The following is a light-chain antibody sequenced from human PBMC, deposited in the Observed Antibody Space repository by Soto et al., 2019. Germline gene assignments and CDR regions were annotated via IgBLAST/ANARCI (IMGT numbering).Light chain of an antibody. J-gene: IGKJ5*01. CDR1: QSIGLA. CDR2: DAS. Sequence: EIVLTQSPATLSLSPGERATLSYRASQSIGLAIAWYQHKPGQAPRLLIFDASQRATGIPARFRGSGSGTDFTLSISSLEPEDFAVYYCQQRSNWPPITFGQGTRLEI. V-gene: IGKV3-11*01. CDR3: QQRSNWPPIT.